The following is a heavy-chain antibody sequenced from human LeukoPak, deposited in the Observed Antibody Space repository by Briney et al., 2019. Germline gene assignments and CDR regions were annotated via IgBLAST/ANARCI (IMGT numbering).Heavy chain of an antibody. CDR1: GFTFSSYE. J-gene: IGHJ4*02. CDR2: ISSSGSTI. Sequence: PGGSLRLSCAASGFTFSSYEMNWVRQAPGKGLEWVSYISSSGSTIYYADSVKGRFTISRDSFKNSLYLQMNSLRAEDTALYYCAKNSDSSGAYFDHWGQGTLVTVSS. V-gene: IGHV3-48*03. D-gene: IGHD3-22*01. CDR3: AKNSDSSGAYFDH.